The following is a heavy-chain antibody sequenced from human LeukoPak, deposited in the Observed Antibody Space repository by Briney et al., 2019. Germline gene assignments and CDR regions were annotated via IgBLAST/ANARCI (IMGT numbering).Heavy chain of an antibody. V-gene: IGHV1-18*01. D-gene: IGHD6-13*01. CDR2: ISAYNGNT. J-gene: IGHJ5*02. Sequence: ASVKVSCKASGYTFTSYGISWVRQAPGQGLEWMGWISAYNGNTNYAQKFQGRVTMTRDTSISTAYMELSRLRSDDTAVYYCAREHSSSWYGWFDPWGQGTLVTVSS. CDR1: GYTFTSYG. CDR3: AREHSSSWYGWFDP.